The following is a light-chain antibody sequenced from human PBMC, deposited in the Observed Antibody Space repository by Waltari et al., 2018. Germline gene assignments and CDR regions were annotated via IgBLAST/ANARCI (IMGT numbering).Light chain of an antibody. CDR1: SSDVGDSNS. J-gene: IGLJ1*01. V-gene: IGLV2-14*03. Sequence: QSALTQPASVSGSPGQSITISWPETSSDVGDSNSVSWYQHHPGKLPKLMIYDVSKRPSGVSNRFSGSKSGNTASLTISGLQAEDEADYFCSSYTSTYLFGTATKVTVL. CDR3: SSYTSTYL. CDR2: DVS.